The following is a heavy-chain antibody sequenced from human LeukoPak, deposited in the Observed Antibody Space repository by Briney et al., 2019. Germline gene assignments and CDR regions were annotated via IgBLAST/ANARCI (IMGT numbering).Heavy chain of an antibody. CDR3: ARETYGGNSSFDY. J-gene: IGHJ4*02. V-gene: IGHV1-18*01. Sequence: ASVKVSCKASGYTFTSYGISWVRQAPGQGLEWMGWISAYNGATHYAQKLQGRVTMTTDTSTYTVYMEMRSLRSDDTAVYYCARETYGGNSSFDYWGQGTLVTVSS. D-gene: IGHD4-23*01. CDR1: GYTFTSYG. CDR2: ISAYNGAT.